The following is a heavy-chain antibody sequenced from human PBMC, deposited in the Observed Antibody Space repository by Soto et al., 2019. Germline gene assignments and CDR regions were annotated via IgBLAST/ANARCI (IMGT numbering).Heavy chain of an antibody. CDR3: AKDSGRGSADYYFDY. Sequence: PRLSCAASGFTFSAYGMHWVRQAPGKGLERVAVISNDGNNKSHADSVKCRFTFSRDNSKNTLYLQMNSLRAEDTAVYYCAKDSGRGSADYYFDYWGRETLVTVSS. V-gene: IGHV3-30*18. CDR2: ISNDGNNK. J-gene: IGHJ4*02. CDR1: GFTFSAYG. D-gene: IGHD3-10*01.